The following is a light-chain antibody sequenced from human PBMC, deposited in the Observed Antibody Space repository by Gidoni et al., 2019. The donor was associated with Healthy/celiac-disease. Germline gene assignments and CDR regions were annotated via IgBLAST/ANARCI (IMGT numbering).Light chain of an antibody. Sequence: DIQMTQSPSSLSASVGHRVTITCRASQSISSYLNWYQQKPGKAPKLLIYAASSLQSGVPSRFSCSGSGTDFTLTIRSLQPEDFATYYCQQRYSTPFTFGPGTKVDIK. CDR3: QQRYSTPFT. V-gene: IGKV1-39*01. CDR2: AAS. J-gene: IGKJ3*01. CDR1: QSISSY.